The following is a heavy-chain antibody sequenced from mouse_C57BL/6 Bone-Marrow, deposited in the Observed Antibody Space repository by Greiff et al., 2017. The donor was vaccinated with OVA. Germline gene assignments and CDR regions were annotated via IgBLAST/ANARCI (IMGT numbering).Heavy chain of an antibody. CDR3: ASRDGYSFFAY. D-gene: IGHD2-3*01. CDR2: IYPRSGNT. V-gene: IGHV1-81*01. CDR1: GYTFTSYG. J-gene: IGHJ3*01. Sequence: QVQLQQSGAELARPGASVKLSCKASGYTFTSYGISWVKQRTGQGLEWIGEIYPRSGNTYYNEKFKGKATLTADKSSSTAYMELRSLTSEDSAVYFCASRDGYSFFAYWGQGTLVTVSA.